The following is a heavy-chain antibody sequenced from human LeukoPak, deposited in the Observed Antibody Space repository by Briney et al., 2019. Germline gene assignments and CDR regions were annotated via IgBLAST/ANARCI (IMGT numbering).Heavy chain of an antibody. J-gene: IGHJ6*02. CDR1: GFTFSSYD. V-gene: IGHV3-13*04. Sequence: GGSLRLSCAASGFTFSSYDMHWVRQATGKGLEWVSAIGTAGDTYYPGSVKGRFTISRENAKNSLYLQMNSLRAGDTAVYYCAREGYCSCTSCFQGMDVWGQGTTVTVSS. CDR3: AREGYCSCTSCFQGMDV. D-gene: IGHD2-2*01. CDR2: IGTAGDT.